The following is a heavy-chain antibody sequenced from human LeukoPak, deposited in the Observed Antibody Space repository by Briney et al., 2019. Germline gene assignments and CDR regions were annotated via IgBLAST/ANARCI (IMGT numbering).Heavy chain of an antibody. D-gene: IGHD3-22*01. J-gene: IGHJ4*02. CDR3: TRAPSSGPFDY. CDR1: GYTFTGYY. V-gene: IGHV1-2*02. Sequence: GASVKASCKASGYTFTGYYIHWVRQAPGQGLEWMGWMNPNSGGTDYAQKFQGRVTMTRDTSISTAYMELSRLRSDDTALYYCTRAPSSGPFDYWGQGTLVTVSS. CDR2: MNPNSGGT.